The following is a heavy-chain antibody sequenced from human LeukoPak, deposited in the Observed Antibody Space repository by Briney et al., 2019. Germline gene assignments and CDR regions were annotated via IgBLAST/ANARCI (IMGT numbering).Heavy chain of an antibody. D-gene: IGHD6-13*01. CDR3: AKTYSSSWYAFDI. CDR1: GFTFSSYG. Sequence: GGSLRLSCAASGFTFSSYGMHWVRQAPGKGLEWVAFIRYDGSNKYYADSVKGRFTISRDNSKNTLYLQMNSLRAEDTAVYYCAKTYSSSWYAFDIWGQGTMVTVSS. V-gene: IGHV3-30*02. J-gene: IGHJ3*02. CDR2: IRYDGSNK.